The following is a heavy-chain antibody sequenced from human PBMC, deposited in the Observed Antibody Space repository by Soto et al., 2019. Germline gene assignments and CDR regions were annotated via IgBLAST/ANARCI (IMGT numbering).Heavy chain of an antibody. Sequence: EVPLLESGGGLVQPGGSLRLSCAASGFTFSSYAMSWVRQAPGKGLEWVSAISGSGGSTYYADSVKGRFTISRDNSXXTLYLQMNSLRAEDTAVYYCAKGGAQLLHYNWFDPWGQGTLVTVSS. V-gene: IGHV3-23*01. J-gene: IGHJ5*02. CDR3: AKGGAQLLHYNWFDP. CDR1: GFTFSSYA. D-gene: IGHD2-2*01. CDR2: ISGSGGST.